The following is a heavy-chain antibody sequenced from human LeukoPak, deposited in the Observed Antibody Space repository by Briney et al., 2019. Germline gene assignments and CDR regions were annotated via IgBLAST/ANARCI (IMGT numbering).Heavy chain of an antibody. V-gene: IGHV4-61*03. J-gene: IGHJ5*02. Sequence: SETLSLTCAVSGGSISSSSYYWGWIRQPPGKGLEWIAYIHSSGSTNYNPSLKSRVTISVGTSKNHFSLKVTSMTAADTGIYYCSRSLPGAVGAADLWGQGTLVTVSS. CDR2: IHSSGST. CDR1: GGSISSSSYY. D-gene: IGHD6-13*01. CDR3: SRSLPGAVGAADL.